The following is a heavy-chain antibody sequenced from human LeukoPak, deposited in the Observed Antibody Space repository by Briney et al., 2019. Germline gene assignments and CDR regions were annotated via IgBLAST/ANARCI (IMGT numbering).Heavy chain of an antibody. CDR3: ARVVPYYYDSSGYHDY. CDR2: INSDGSST. J-gene: IGHJ4*02. CDR1: GFTFSSYW. Sequence: GGSLRLSCAASGFTFSSYWMHWVRQAPGKGLVWVSRINSDGSSTSYADSEKGRFTISRDNAKNTLYLQMNSLRAEDTAVYYCARVVPYYYDSSGYHDYWGQGTLVTVSS. V-gene: IGHV3-74*01. D-gene: IGHD3-22*01.